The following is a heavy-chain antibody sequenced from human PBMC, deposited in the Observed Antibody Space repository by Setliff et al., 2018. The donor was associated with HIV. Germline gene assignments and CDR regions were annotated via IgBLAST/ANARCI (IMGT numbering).Heavy chain of an antibody. CDR2: IYHTGRT. V-gene: IGHV4-39*01. Sequence: LPCSVSGGSIDNNKYYWTWIRQPPGKGLEWTGSIYHTGRTYYNRSLESRLTISIDTSKNQFSLKLTSVTAADTAMYYCASRIYYYDESRVLREEGFVPWGQGTLVTAPQ. CDR1: GGSIDNNKYY. J-gene: IGHJ5*02. CDR3: ASRIYYYDESRVLREEGFVP. D-gene: IGHD3-22*01.